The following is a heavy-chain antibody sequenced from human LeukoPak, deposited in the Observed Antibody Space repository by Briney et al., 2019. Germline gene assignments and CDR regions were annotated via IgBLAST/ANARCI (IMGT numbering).Heavy chain of an antibody. D-gene: IGHD1-26*01. CDR1: GGSISSSSYY. J-gene: IGHJ4*02. CDR2: IYYSGST. V-gene: IGHV4-39*01. Sequence: PSETLSLTCTVFGGSISSSSYYWGWIRQPPGKGLEWIGSIYYSGSTYYNPSLKSRVTISVDTSKNQFSLKLSSVTAADTAVYYCASRSGRELYFDYWGQGTLVTVSS. CDR3: ASRSGRELYFDY.